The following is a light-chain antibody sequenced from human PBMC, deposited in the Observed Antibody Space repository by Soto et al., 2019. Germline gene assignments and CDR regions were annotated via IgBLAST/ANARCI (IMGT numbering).Light chain of an antibody. CDR1: SSNIGSNY. CDR2: ENN. CDR3: GTWDTSLSAVV. V-gene: IGLV1-51*02. J-gene: IGLJ2*01. Sequence: QSVLTQPPSVSAAPGQKVTISCSGSSSNIGSNYVSWYQQLPGTAPQVLIYENNKRPSGIPDRFSGSSSGTSATLGITGLQTGDEADYYCGTWDTSLSAVVFGGGTQLTVL.